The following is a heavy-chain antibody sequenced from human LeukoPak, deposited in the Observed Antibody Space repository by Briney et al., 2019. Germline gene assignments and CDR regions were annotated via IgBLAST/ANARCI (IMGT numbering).Heavy chain of an antibody. V-gene: IGHV1-24*01. CDR3: ATGLRYFVPYAFDI. Sequence: ASVKVSCKVSGYTLTELSMHWVRQAPGKGLEWMGGFDPEDGETIYAQKFQGRVTMTEDTSTDTAYMELSSLRSGDTAVYYCATGLRYFVPYAFDIWGQGTMVTVSS. D-gene: IGHD3-9*01. CDR1: GYTLTELS. J-gene: IGHJ3*02. CDR2: FDPEDGET.